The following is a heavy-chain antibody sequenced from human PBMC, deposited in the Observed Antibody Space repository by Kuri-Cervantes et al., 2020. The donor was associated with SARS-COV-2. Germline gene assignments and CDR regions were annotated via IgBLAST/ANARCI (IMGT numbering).Heavy chain of an antibody. CDR2: ISSSSSYI. CDR1: GFTFSSYS. Sequence: GESLKISCAASGFTFSSYSMNWVRQAPGKGLEWVSSISSSSSYIYYADSVKGRFTISRDNAKNSLYLQMNSLRAEDTAVYYCARAPDTYYYYYYMDVWGKGTTVTVSS. J-gene: IGHJ6*03. V-gene: IGHV3-21*01. CDR3: ARAPDTYYYYYYMDV.